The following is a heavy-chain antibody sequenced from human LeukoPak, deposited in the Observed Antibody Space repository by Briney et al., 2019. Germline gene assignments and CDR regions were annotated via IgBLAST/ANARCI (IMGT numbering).Heavy chain of an antibody. J-gene: IGHJ4*02. CDR3: ARDSGEYQLLWVGYFDY. D-gene: IGHD2-2*01. CDR1: GFTFSSYA. Sequence: PGRSLRLSCEASGFTFSSYAMHWVRQAPGKGPEWVAVISYDGSNKYYADSVKGRFAISRDNSKNTLYLQMNSLRAEDTAVYYCARDSGEYQLLWVGYFDYWGQGTLVTVSS. CDR2: ISYDGSNK. V-gene: IGHV3-30*01.